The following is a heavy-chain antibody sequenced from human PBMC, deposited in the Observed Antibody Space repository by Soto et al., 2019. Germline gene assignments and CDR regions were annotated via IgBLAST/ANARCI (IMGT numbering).Heavy chain of an antibody. J-gene: IGHJ4*02. D-gene: IGHD1-1*01. CDR2: IIPIFNTA. CDR3: ARDFLTNGNPVELGY. Sequence: HVELVQSGAEVKKPGSSVKVSCKASGGTFSSYAISWVRQTPGQGLEWMGGIIPIFNTANYAQKFQGRFTSTTDESTSAVYMELSSLRSEYTAMDFCARDFLTNGNPVELGYWGQGTLVTVSS. V-gene: IGHV1-69*01. CDR1: GGTFSSYA.